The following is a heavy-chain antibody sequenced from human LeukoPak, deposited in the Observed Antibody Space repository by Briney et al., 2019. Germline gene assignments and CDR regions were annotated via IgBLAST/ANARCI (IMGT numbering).Heavy chain of an antibody. V-gene: IGHV1-18*01. J-gene: IGHJ4*02. D-gene: IGHD6-13*01. CDR2: ISAYNGNT. CDR1: GYTFTSYG. Sequence: ASVNVSCKASGYTFTSYGISWVRQAPGQGLEWMGWISAYNGNTNYARKLQGRVTMTTDTSTSTAYMELTSLRSDDTAVYYCARDESSSSWLYYWGQGTLVTVSS. CDR3: ARDESSSSWLYY.